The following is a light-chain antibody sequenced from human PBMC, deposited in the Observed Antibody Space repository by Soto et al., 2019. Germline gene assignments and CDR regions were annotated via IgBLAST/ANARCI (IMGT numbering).Light chain of an antibody. J-gene: IGKJ5*01. CDR2: DAS. CDR1: HSVTTH. CDR3: QQRSDSIT. Sequence: EIVLTPSPDTLSLSPVERATLSCWASHSVTTHLAWFQQRPGQTPRLLIYDASTRAPGIPARFSGRGSGADFTLTISSLEPEDFAVYYCQQRSDSITFGQGTRLEI. V-gene: IGKV3-11*01.